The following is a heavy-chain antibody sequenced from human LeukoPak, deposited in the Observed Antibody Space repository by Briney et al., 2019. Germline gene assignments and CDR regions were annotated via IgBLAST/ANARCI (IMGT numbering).Heavy chain of an antibody. CDR2: ISGSSGST. J-gene: IGHJ4*02. Sequence: GGSLRLSCAASGFTFSSYAMSWVRQAPGKGLEWVSAISGSSGSTYYADSVKGRFTISRDNSKNTLYLQMNSLSAEDTAVYYCANIPEVVPAAILPFDYWGQGTLVTVSS. CDR1: GFTFSSYA. V-gene: IGHV3-23*01. CDR3: ANIPEVVPAAILPFDY. D-gene: IGHD2-2*01.